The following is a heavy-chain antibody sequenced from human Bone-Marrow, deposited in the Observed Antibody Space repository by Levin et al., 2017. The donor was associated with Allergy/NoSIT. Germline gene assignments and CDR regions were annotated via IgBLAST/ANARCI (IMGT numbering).Heavy chain of an antibody. J-gene: IGHJ4*02. CDR1: GFTFSSHS. CDR3: ARDHITIFSLYFDY. CDR2: ISTTSSTI. V-gene: IGHV3-48*02. Sequence: PRASVKVSCAASGFTFSSHSMNWVRQAPGKGLEWVSYISTTSSTIYYADSVKGRFTISRDNAKNSLYLQMNSLRDEDTAVYYCARDHITIFSLYFDYWGPGTLVTVSS. D-gene: IGHD3-9*01.